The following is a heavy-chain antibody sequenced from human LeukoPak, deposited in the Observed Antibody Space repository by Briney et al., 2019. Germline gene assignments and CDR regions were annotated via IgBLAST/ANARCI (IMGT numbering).Heavy chain of an antibody. CDR1: GYTFTAHY. CDR3: ARGTGTSWFDA. CDR2: MDTKSGNT. V-gene: IGHV1-2*02. J-gene: IGHJ5*02. Sequence: ASVKVSCKPSGYTFTAHYIHWVRQAPGRGLEWMGWMDTKSGNTKSAENFQGRVTMTRDTSINTAYMEMSRLTYDDTAIYYCARGTGTSWFDAWGQGTLVTVSS. D-gene: IGHD3/OR15-3a*01.